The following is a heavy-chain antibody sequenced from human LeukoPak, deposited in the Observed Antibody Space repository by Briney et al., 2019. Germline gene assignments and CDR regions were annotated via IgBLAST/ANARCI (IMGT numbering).Heavy chain of an antibody. J-gene: IGHJ6*03. V-gene: IGHV4-59*02. CDR3: AKGGGSYAGDYYYYMDV. CDR1: GDSVRNYY. CDR2: IYDSGST. Sequence: PSETLSLTCTVSGDSVRNYYWSWIRQPPGKGLEWIGYIYDSGSTNYNPSLKSRVTISVDTSKNQFSLELSSVTAADTAVYYCAKGGGSYAGDYYYYMDVWGKGTTVTISS. D-gene: IGHD1-26*01.